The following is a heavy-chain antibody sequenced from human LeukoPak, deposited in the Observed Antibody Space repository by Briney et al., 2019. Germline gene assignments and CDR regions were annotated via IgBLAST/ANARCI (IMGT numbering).Heavy chain of an antibody. J-gene: IGHJ4*02. Sequence: GGSLTLSCVASGFTFHDYALHWVRQAPGRGLEWVSGISWDGGTKGYADSVRGRFTISRDNTKNSQYLQMNSLRPEDTALYYCAKEGEEGDEKFHPIDSWGQGILVTVSS. CDR3: AKEGEEGDEKFHPIDS. D-gene: IGHD2-21*01. V-gene: IGHV3-9*01. CDR1: GFTFHDYA. CDR2: ISWDGGTK.